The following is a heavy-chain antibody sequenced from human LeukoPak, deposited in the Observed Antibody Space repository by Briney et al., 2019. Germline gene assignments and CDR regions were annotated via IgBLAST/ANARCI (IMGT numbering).Heavy chain of an antibody. CDR3: AKAHEYRITFGGVIVYYFDY. Sequence: GWALTLSCAATGFTFSHYYMRWIRQAPGKELEWVSYISCSGSTIYYADSEKGRFTISRDNAKNSLYLQMNSLRAEDTAVYYCAKAHEYRITFGGVIVYYFDYWGQGTLVTVSS. CDR1: GFTFSHYY. CDR2: ISCSGSTI. D-gene: IGHD3-16*02. J-gene: IGHJ4*02. V-gene: IGHV3-11*01.